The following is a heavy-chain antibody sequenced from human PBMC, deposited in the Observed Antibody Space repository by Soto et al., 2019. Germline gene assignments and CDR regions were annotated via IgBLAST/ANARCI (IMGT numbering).Heavy chain of an antibody. Sequence: QLQLRESGPGLVQPSGTLSLTCDVSGDSLTNNHWWSWVRQAPGKVLEWIGEIWHTGRPNYNPSLKSRVAISIAKSKNQFSLKLSSVTAADTAVYYCVRDSRTGCSSINCYMHWGQGTLVTVSS. CDR1: GDSLTNNHW. CDR3: VRDSRTGCSSINCYMH. D-gene: IGHD2-15*01. V-gene: IGHV4-4*02. J-gene: IGHJ4*02. CDR2: IWHTGRP.